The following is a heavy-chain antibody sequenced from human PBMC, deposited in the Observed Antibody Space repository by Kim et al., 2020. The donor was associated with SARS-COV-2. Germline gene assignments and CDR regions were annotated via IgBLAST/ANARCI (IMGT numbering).Heavy chain of an antibody. CDR1: GYTLTELS. J-gene: IGHJ5*02. Sequence: ASVKVSCKVSGYTLTELSMHWVRQAPGKGLEWMGGFDTEDGETIYAQKFQGRVTMTEDTSTDTAYMELSSLRSEDTAVYYCATGCSSTSCYSAWWFDPWGQGTLVTVSS. CDR3: ATGCSSTSCYSAWWFDP. CDR2: FDTEDGET. D-gene: IGHD2-2*01. V-gene: IGHV1-24*01.